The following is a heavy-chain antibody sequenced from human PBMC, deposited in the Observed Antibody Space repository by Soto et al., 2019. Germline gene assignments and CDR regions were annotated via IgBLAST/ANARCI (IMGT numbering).Heavy chain of an antibody. J-gene: IGHJ5*02. CDR1: GDSVSSNSAA. Sequence: SQTLSLTCAISGDSVSSNSAAWNWIRQSPSRGLEWLGRTYYRSKWYNDYAVSVKSRITINPDTSKNQFSLQLNSVTPEDTAVYYCAVQLIWDFWSGYAKDNWFDPWGQGTLVTVSS. CDR2: TYYRSKWYN. CDR3: AVQLIWDFWSGYAKDNWFDP. D-gene: IGHD3-3*01. V-gene: IGHV6-1*01.